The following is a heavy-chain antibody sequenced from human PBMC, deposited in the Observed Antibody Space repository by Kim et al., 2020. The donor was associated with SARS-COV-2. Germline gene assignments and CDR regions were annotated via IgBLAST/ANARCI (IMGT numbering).Heavy chain of an antibody. CDR2: INHSGST. V-gene: IGHV4-34*01. Sequence: SETLSLTCAVYGGSFSGYYWSWIRQPPGKGLEWIGEINHSGSTNYNPSLKSRVTISVDTSKNQFSLKLSSVTAADTAVYYCARARGLRYFDWLPSLPRFDYWGQGTLVTVSS. D-gene: IGHD3-9*01. CDR1: GGSFSGYY. J-gene: IGHJ4*02. CDR3: ARARGLRYFDWLPSLPRFDY.